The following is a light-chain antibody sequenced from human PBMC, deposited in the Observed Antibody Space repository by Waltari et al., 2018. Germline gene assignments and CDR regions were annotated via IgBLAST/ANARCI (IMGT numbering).Light chain of an antibody. Sequence: QSALTQPASVSGSPGQPHTTTCPGHSSDVGGYNYFSWYQQHPGKPPKLMIYDVSERPSGVSNRFSGSKSANTASLTIAGLQAEDEADYYCCSYAGSGTYVFGTGTKVTVL. CDR3: CSYAGSGTYV. CDR1: SSDVGGYNY. J-gene: IGLJ1*01. V-gene: IGLV2-23*02. CDR2: DVS.